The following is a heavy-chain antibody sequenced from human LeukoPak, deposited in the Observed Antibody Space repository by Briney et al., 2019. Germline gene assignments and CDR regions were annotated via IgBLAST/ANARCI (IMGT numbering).Heavy chain of an antibody. Sequence: SQTLSLTCSVSGGSISSGSYYWSWIRQPAGKGLEWIGRFYTSGSTNYNPSLKSRVTISVDTSKNQFSLKLSSVTAADTAVYYCARDHEKWELRRPRDAFDIWGQGTMVTVSS. D-gene: IGHD1-26*01. CDR2: FYTSGST. CDR3: ARDHEKWELRRPRDAFDI. V-gene: IGHV4-61*02. CDR1: GGSISSGSYY. J-gene: IGHJ3*02.